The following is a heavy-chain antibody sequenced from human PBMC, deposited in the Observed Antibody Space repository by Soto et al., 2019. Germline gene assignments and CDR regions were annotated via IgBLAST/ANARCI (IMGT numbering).Heavy chain of an antibody. J-gene: IGHJ3*02. CDR2: ISYTGST. Sequence: QVQLQESGPGLVKPSQTLSLTCSVSGVSISTGQYYWSWIRQSPGGGLQWIGYISYTGSTYYNPAFKSRVSISADTTKIRFSLTLVNVTAADTAVYFCARDNGDGYNEGAFDIWGQGTMVTVSS. CDR1: GVSISTGQYY. D-gene: IGHD2-21*01. V-gene: IGHV4-30-4*01. CDR3: ARDNGDGYNEGAFDI.